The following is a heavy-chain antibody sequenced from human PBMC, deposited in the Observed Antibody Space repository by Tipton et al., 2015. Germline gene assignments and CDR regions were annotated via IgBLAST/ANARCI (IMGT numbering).Heavy chain of an antibody. D-gene: IGHD6-19*01. CDR2: ISYSGSP. Sequence: TLSLTCTVSGGSISNYYWNWIRQPPGKGLEWIGYISYSGSPNYNPSLRSRVPISVDASKNQFSLQLSSITAADTAVYYCARGHYVSGWYSHYFDLWGRGSLVTVSS. V-gene: IGHV4-59*12. CDR1: GGSISNYY. CDR3: ARGHYVSGWYSHYFDL. J-gene: IGHJ2*01.